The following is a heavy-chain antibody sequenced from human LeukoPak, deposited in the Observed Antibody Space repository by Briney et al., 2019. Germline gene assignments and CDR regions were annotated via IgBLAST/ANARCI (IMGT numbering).Heavy chain of an antibody. D-gene: IGHD6-19*01. CDR1: GFTFSSYA. V-gene: IGHV3-23*01. CDR2: ISGSGGST. CDR3: ARDSSGWFEADY. Sequence: PGGSLRLSCAASGFTFSSYAMSWVRQAPGKGLEWVSAISGSGGSTYYADSVKGRFTISRDNAKNSLYLQMNSLRAEDTAVYYCARDSSGWFEADYWGQGTLVTASS. J-gene: IGHJ4*02.